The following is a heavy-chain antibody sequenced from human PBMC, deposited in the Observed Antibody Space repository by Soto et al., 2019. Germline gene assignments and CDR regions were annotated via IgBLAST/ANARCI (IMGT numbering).Heavy chain of an antibody. V-gene: IGHV3-33*01. J-gene: IGHJ4*02. CDR2: IWYDGSNA. CDR3: ARDKGSSTVVSGISQEGYFDS. D-gene: IGHD6-19*01. CDR1: GFTFSIFG. Sequence: QVQLVESGGGVVQPGRSLRLSCAASGFTFSIFGMHWVRQAPGKGLEWAAIIWYDGSNAYYADPVRGRFTISRDNSKNTVYLQMNSLRAEDTAVYYCARDKGSSTVVSGISQEGYFDSWGQGTLVTVSS.